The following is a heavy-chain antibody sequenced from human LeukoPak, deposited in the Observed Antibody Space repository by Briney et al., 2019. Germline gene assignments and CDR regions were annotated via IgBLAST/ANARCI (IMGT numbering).Heavy chain of an antibody. V-gene: IGHV4-34*01. CDR3: ARGRSMEDIVVVPAADPGDY. Sequence: PSETLSLTCTVSGGSVSSGYYWSWIRQPPGKGLEWIGEINHSGSTNYNPSLKSRVTISVDTSKNQFSLKLSSVTAADTAVYYCARGRSMEDIVVVPAADPGDYWGQGTLVTVSS. D-gene: IGHD2-2*01. CDR2: INHSGST. J-gene: IGHJ4*02. CDR1: GGSVSSGYY.